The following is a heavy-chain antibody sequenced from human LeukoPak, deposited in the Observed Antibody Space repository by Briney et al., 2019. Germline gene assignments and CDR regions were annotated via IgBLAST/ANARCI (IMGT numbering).Heavy chain of an antibody. CDR3: ARLRNYYDRSGYKQLWFDP. J-gene: IGHJ5*02. CDR2: MYYSGST. V-gene: IGHV4-59*01. CDR1: GGSISSYH. Sequence: ASETLSLTCTVSGGSISSYHWSWIRQPPGKGLEWIGNMYYSGSTNYNPSLRSRVTISVDTSKNQFSLKLSSVTAADTAVYYCARLRNYYDRSGYKQLWFDPWGQGTLVTVSS. D-gene: IGHD3-22*01.